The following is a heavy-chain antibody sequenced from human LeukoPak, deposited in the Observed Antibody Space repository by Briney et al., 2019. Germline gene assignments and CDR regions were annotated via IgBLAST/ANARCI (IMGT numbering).Heavy chain of an antibody. J-gene: IGHJ3*02. Sequence: GRSLRLSCAASGFTFSSYGMHWVRQAPGKGLEWVAVISYDGSNKYYADSVKGRFTISRDNPKNTLYLQMNSLRAEDTAVYYCAKADLTSVTGGAFDIWGQGTIVTVSS. CDR2: ISYDGSNK. CDR3: AKADLTSVTGGAFDI. V-gene: IGHV3-30*18. D-gene: IGHD4-17*01. CDR1: GFTFSSYG.